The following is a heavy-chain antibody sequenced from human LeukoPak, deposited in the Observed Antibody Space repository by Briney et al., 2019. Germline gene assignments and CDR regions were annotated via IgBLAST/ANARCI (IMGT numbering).Heavy chain of an antibody. CDR3: ARSFCSGGRCPGGWFDP. J-gene: IGHJ5*02. V-gene: IGHV4-30-2*01. CDR1: GGSISSGGYS. D-gene: IGHD2-15*01. Sequence: SETLSLTCAVSGGSISSGGYSWSWIRQPPGKGLEWIGYIYHSGSTYYNPSLKSRVTISVDRSKNQFSLKLSSVTAADTAVYYCARSFCSGGRCPGGWFDPWGQGTLVTVSS. CDR2: IYHSGST.